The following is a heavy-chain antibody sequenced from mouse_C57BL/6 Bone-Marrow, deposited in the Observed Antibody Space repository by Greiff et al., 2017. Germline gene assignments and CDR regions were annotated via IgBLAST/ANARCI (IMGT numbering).Heavy chain of an antibody. CDR1: GFTFSSYG. D-gene: IGHD2-4*01. J-gene: IGHJ3*01. V-gene: IGHV5-6*01. CDR3: ARPTMIKAWFAY. Sequence: EVQVVESGGDLVKPGGSLKLSCAASGFTFSSYGMSWVRQTPDKRLEWVATISSGGSYTYYPDSVKGRFTISRDNAKNTLYLQMSSLKSEDTAMYYCARPTMIKAWFAYWGQGTLVTVSA. CDR2: ISSGGSYT.